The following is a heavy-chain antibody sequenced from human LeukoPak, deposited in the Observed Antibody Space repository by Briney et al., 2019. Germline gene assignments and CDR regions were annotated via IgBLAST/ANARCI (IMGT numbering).Heavy chain of an antibody. CDR3: ARDPYPGPYYFDY. J-gene: IGHJ4*02. V-gene: IGHV3-33*01. CDR2: IWYDGSNK. Sequence: HPGGSLRLSCAASGFTFSSYGVHWVRQAPGKGLEWVAVIWYDGSNKYYADSVKGRFTISRDNSKNTLYLQMNSLRAEDTAVYYCARDPYPGPYYFDYWGQGTLVTVSS. D-gene: IGHD2-2*01. CDR1: GFTFSSYG.